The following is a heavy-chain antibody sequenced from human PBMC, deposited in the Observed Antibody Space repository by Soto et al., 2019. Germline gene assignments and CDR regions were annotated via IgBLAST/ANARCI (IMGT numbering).Heavy chain of an antibody. D-gene: IGHD6-13*01. Sequence: DVQMVESGGGLVKPGGSLRLSCAASGFTFSRYTMNWVRQAPGKGLEWVSSISSSGSYIYYADSVMARFTISRDNAKNSLYLQMNGLRAEDTAVYYWAREGAAGTDTYYFDCWGQGTLLTVSS. V-gene: IGHV3-21*01. J-gene: IGHJ4*02. CDR2: ISSSGSYI. CDR3: AREGAAGTDTYYFDC. CDR1: GFTFSRYT.